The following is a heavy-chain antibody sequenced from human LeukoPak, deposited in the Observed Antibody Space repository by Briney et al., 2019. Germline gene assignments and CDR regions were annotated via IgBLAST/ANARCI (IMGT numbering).Heavy chain of an antibody. D-gene: IGHD6-13*01. CDR2: IYYSGST. CDR3: EVMPAAGTGAFDI. CDR1: GGSISSYY. V-gene: IGHV4-59*12. Sequence: SETLSLTCTVSGGSISSYYWSWIRQPPGKGLEWIGYIYYSGSTNYNPSLKSRVTISVDTSKNQFSLKLSSVTAADTAVYYCEVMPAAGTGAFDIWGQGTMVTVSS. J-gene: IGHJ3*02.